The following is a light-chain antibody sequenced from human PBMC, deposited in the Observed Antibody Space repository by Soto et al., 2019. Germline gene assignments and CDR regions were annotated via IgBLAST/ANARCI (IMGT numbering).Light chain of an antibody. V-gene: IGKV1-5*03. CDR3: QQYLAYPWT. CDR1: QSIGSW. J-gene: IGKJ1*01. Sequence: DIQMTQSXSSLSASVGDRVTITCRASQSIGSWLAWYQQKPGNAPNLLIYKASSLETGVPSRFSGSGSETDYTLTISSLQPDDFATYYCQQYLAYPWTFGQGTKVEIK. CDR2: KAS.